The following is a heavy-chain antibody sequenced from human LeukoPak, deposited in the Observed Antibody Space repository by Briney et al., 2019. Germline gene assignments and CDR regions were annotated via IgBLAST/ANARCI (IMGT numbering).Heavy chain of an antibody. CDR3: ARDWASGWDY. CDR1: GFTLSSYW. Sequence: GSLRLSCAAPGFTLSSYWMSWVRQAPGKGLEWVANIKDDGREKYYVDSVKGRFTISRDNAKNSLYLQMNSLRVEDTAVYYCARDWASGWDYWGQGTLVTVSS. CDR2: IKDDGREK. D-gene: IGHD6-19*01. J-gene: IGHJ4*02. V-gene: IGHV3-7*03.